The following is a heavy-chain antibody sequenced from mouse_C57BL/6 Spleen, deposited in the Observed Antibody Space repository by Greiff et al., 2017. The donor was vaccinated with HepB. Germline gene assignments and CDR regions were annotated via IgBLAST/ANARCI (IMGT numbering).Heavy chain of an antibody. CDR3: ARVLRSDWYFDV. Sequence: VQLQQSGAELARPGASVKLSCKASGYTFTSYGISWVKQRTGQGLEWIGEIYPRSGNTYYNEKFKGKATLTADKSSSTAYMELRSLTSEDSAVYFCARVLRSDWYFDVWGTGTTVTVSS. CDR2: IYPRSGNT. CDR1: GYTFTSYG. V-gene: IGHV1-81*01. D-gene: IGHD1-1*01. J-gene: IGHJ1*03.